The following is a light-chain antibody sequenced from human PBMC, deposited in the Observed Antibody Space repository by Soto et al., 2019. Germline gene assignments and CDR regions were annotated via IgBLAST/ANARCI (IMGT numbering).Light chain of an antibody. CDR1: QSVSSSY. Sequence: EIVLTQSPGTLSLSPGERATLSCRASQSVSSSYFAWYQQRFGQAPRLLIYGASSRATGIPDRFSGSGSGTDFTLTIRRLAPHPFPVYYCHHYRSSSWPFGQGTKVDIK. CDR2: GAS. CDR3: HHYRSSSWP. J-gene: IGKJ1*01. V-gene: IGKV3-20*01.